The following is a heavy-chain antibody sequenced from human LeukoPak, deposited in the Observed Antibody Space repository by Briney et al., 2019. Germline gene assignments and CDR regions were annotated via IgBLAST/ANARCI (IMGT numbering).Heavy chain of an antibody. CDR3: IRRYCTNGVCYFDY. D-gene: IGHD2-8*01. V-gene: IGHV3-15*01. J-gene: IGHJ4*02. CDR2: IKSKTDGGTT. CDR1: GFTFSNAW. Sequence: GGSLRLSCAASGFTFSNAWMSWVRQAPGKGLEWVGRIKSKTDGGTTDYAAPVKGRFTISRDDSKNTLYLQMNSLKTEDTAVYYCIRRYCTNGVCYFDYWGQGTLVTVSS.